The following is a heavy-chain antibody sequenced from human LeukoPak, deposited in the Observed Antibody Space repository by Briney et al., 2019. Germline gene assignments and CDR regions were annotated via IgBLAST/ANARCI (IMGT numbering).Heavy chain of an antibody. CDR1: GFTFSSYA. J-gene: IGHJ6*02. CDR3: ARGGGLDV. V-gene: IGHV3-30-3*01. Sequence: GGSLRLSCAASGFTFSSYAMHCVRQAPGKGLEWVAVISYDGSNKYYADSVKGRFTISRDNSKNTLYLQMNSLRAEDTAVYYCARGGGLDVWGQGATVTVSS. CDR2: ISYDGSNK. D-gene: IGHD3-10*01.